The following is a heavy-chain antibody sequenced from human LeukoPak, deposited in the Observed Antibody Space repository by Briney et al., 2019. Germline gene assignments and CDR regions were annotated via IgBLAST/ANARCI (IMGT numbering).Heavy chain of an antibody. Sequence: GGSLRLSCAASGFTFSNYDMHWIRQAPGKGLEWVAVISYDGSNKYYGDSVKGRFTISRDNFKNTLHLQMNSLRAEDTAVYYCARVFSGTYLNYHHFDYWGQGTLVTVSS. V-gene: IGHV3-30*03. CDR1: GFTFSNYD. CDR3: ARVFSGTYLNYHHFDY. J-gene: IGHJ4*02. D-gene: IGHD1-26*01. CDR2: ISYDGSNK.